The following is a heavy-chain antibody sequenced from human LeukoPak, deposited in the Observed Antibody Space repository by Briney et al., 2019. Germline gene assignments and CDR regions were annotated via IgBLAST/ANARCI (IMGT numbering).Heavy chain of an antibody. CDR2: ISISSSTI. CDR3: ARERDAVAGCFDY. D-gene: IGHD6-19*01. Sequence: GGSLGLSWVASGFTFSNYNMNWVRQAPGRGLEWVSYISISSSTIYYADSVKGRFTISRDNAKSSLYLQMNSLRVEDTAVYYCARERDAVAGCFDYWGQGSLVTVSS. V-gene: IGHV3-48*01. J-gene: IGHJ4*02. CDR1: GFTFSNYN.